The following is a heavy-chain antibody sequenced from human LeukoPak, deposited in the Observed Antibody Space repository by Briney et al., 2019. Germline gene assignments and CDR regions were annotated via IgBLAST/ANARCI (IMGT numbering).Heavy chain of an antibody. J-gene: IGHJ4*02. CDR3: ARDQGGSIDY. Sequence: PGGSLRLSCAASGLTFSSHQMSWVRQAPGKGLEWVASIKQDGSEKYYVDSLKGRFTISRDNAKNSLYLQMNSLRAEDTAVYYCARDQGGSIDYWGQGTLVTVSS. CDR1: GLTFSSHQ. V-gene: IGHV3-7*01. CDR2: IKQDGSEK. D-gene: IGHD2-15*01.